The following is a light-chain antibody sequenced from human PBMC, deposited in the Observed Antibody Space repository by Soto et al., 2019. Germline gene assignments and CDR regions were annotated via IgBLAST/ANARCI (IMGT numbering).Light chain of an antibody. CDR2: DAS. CDR1: QSVTSTH. Sequence: LSLSPGTLSLSKRERASLSCRASQSVTSTHLAWYQQKPGQAPRLLIYDASTRATGIPDRFSGSGSGTDFTLTISRLEPEDFAVYCCQQFDGSLWTFGPGTKVDIK. V-gene: IGKV3-20*01. J-gene: IGKJ1*01. CDR3: QQFDGSLWT.